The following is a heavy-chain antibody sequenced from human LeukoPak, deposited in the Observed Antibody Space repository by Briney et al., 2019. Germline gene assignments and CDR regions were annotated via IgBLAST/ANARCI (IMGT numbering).Heavy chain of an antibody. V-gene: IGHV1-69*13. Sequence: ASVKVSCKASGYTFTSYGISWVRQAPGQGLEWMGGIIPIFGTANYAQKFQGRVTITADESTSTAYMELSSLRSEDTAVYYCAREAQRYSSSWYIQPYMDVWGKGTTVTVSS. CDR2: IIPIFGTA. CDR1: GYTFTSYG. CDR3: AREAQRYSSSWYIQPYMDV. D-gene: IGHD6-13*01. J-gene: IGHJ6*03.